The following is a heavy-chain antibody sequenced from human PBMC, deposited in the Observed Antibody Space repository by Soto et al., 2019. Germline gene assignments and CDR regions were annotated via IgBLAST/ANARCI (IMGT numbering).Heavy chain of an antibody. V-gene: IGHV1-69*06. Sequence: QVQLVQSGAEVKKPGFSVKVSCKASGGTFSSYAITWVRQAPGQGLEWMGGIIPISTTTDYAQKFQGRVTITADKSTSTAFLEPSRLTSEDTAVYYCAIVAGYYYAMDVWGQGTTVTVSS. CDR1: GGTFSSYA. CDR2: IIPISTTT. J-gene: IGHJ6*02. CDR3: AIVAGYYYAMDV. D-gene: IGHD6-19*01.